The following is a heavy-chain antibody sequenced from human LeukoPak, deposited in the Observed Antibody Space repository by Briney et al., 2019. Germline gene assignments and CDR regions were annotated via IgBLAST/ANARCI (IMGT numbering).Heavy chain of an antibody. CDR2: ISGSGDNT. J-gene: IGHJ4*02. CDR1: GFTFSSYA. Sequence: GGSLRLSCAASGFTFSSYAMNWVRQAPGKGLEWISSISGSGDNTYYADSVKGRFTISRDNSKNTLYLQMNSLRAEDTAVYYCAKRITMVRGVISDYWGQGTLVTVSS. CDR3: AKRITMVRGVISDY. D-gene: IGHD3-10*01. V-gene: IGHV3-23*01.